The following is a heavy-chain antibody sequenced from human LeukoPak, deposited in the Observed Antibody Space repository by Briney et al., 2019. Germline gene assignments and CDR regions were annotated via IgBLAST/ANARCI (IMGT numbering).Heavy chain of an antibody. CDR3: AREKQSGGTPFDY. J-gene: IGHJ4*02. CDR1: GFTFTGHS. Sequence: GGSLRLSCVASGFTFTGHSMHWVRQAPGKGLEWVAVVGNDEKTKFYADSLKGRFTVSRYNWKNTVYLQMNSLRDEDTAVYYCAREKQSGGTPFDYWGQGSLVTVSS. V-gene: IGHV3-30*04. D-gene: IGHD1-26*01. CDR2: VGNDEKTK.